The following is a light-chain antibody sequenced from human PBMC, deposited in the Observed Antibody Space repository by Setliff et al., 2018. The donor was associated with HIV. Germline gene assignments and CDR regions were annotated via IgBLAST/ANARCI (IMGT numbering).Light chain of an antibody. CDR1: RSDVGAYNY. Sequence: QSVLTQPASVSGSPGQSITISCSGTRSDVGAYNYVSWYQQYPGKAPKLVIYEVNNRPSGVSNRFSGSKSGNTASLTISGLQAEDEADYYCCSYAGSSTYVFGTGTKVTVL. J-gene: IGLJ1*01. CDR2: EVN. V-gene: IGLV2-14*03. CDR3: CSYAGSSTYV.